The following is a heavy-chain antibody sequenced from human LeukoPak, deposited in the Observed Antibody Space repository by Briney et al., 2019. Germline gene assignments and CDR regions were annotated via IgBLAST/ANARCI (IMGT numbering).Heavy chain of an antibody. CDR1: GGSISSGGYY. CDR2: IYYSGST. Sequence: PSETLSLTGTVSGGSISSGGYYWSWIRQHPGKGLEWIGYIYYSGSTYYNPSLKSRVTISVDTSKNQFSLKLSSVTAADTAVYYCARSIAARRNYYYYYMDVWGKGTTVTVSS. J-gene: IGHJ6*03. D-gene: IGHD6-6*01. V-gene: IGHV4-31*03. CDR3: ARSIAARRNYYYYYMDV.